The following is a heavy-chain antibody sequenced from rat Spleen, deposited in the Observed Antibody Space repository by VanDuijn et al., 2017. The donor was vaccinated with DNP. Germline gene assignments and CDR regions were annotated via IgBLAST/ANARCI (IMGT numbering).Heavy chain of an antibody. CDR2: ITSSGGDS. V-gene: IGHV5-31*01. D-gene: IGHD5-1*01. Sequence: EVQLVESGGSLIQPGGSLKLSCAASGFTFSYYWMAWIRQVPGKGLEWVASITSSGGDSYYPDSVKGRFTISRDNAENTVYLQMNSLQTEDTAMYFCARIGGANWGYYFDYWGQGVMVTVSS. CDR1: GFTFSYYW. CDR3: ARIGGANWGYYFDY. J-gene: IGHJ2*01.